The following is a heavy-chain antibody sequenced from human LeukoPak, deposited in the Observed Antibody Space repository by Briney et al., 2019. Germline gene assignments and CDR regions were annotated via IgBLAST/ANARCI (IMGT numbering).Heavy chain of an antibody. CDR2: ISGTGGNT. CDR1: GFTFSSYA. Sequence: GGSLRLSCAASGFTFSSYAMSWVRQAPGKGLEWVSAISGTGGNTYYADSVKGRFTISRDNSKNTLHLQMNSLRAEDTAVYYCAKDATIAPRLVDYWGQGTLVTVSS. V-gene: IGHV3-23*01. D-gene: IGHD6-6*01. J-gene: IGHJ4*02. CDR3: AKDATIAPRLVDY.